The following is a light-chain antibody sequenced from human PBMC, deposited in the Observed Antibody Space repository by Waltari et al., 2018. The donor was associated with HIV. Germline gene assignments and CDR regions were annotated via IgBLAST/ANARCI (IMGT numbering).Light chain of an antibody. V-gene: IGLV2-14*01. CDR3: TSYTSGSVL. CDR1: NVDVGAYNF. CDR2: EVH. J-gene: IGLJ2*01. Sequence: QSALTQPASVSGSPGQSITISCTGINVDVGAYNFVSWYQHHPGKAPKLIIYEVHNRPSGVADRFSVSKSGNSASLTISGLQTADEADYYCTSYTSGSVLFGGGTNLTVL.